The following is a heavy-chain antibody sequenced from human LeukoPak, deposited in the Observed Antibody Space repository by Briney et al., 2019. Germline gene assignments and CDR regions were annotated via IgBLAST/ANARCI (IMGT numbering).Heavy chain of an antibody. CDR1: GFTFNTYS. CDR3: ARGRPLGANFWVY. D-gene: IGHD3-16*01. CDR2: ISSSDTYI. J-gene: IGHJ4*02. V-gene: IGHV3-21*01. Sequence: PGGSLRLSCAASGFTFNTYSMNWVRQAPGKGLEWVSSISSSDTYIHYADSVRGRFTISRDNAKNSLYLQMNSLRAEDTAVYYCARGRPLGANFWVYWGQGTLVTVSS.